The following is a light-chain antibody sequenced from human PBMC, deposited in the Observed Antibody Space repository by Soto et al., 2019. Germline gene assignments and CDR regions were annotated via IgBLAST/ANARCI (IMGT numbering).Light chain of an antibody. CDR1: SSDVGGYNY. V-gene: IGLV2-14*01. J-gene: IGLJ1*01. CDR3: SSYTSSSTYG. CDR2: DVT. Sequence: QSVLTQPASVSGFPGQSIAISCTGTSSDVGGYNYVSWYQQHPGKAPKLIIYDVTNRPSGVSNRFSGSKSGNTASLTISGLQAEDEADYYCSSYTSSSTYGFGTGTKVTVL.